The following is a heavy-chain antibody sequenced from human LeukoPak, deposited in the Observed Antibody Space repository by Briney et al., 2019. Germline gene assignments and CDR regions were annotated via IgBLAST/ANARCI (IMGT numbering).Heavy chain of an antibody. D-gene: IGHD3-22*01. CDR3: AREDSSGYYFFFDY. CDR2: IWYDGSNK. V-gene: IGHV3-33*01. Sequence: PGRSLRLSCAASGFTFSSYGMHWVRQAPGKGLEGVAVIWYDGSNKYYADSVKGRFTISRDNSKNTLYLQMNSLRAEDTAVYYCAREDSSGYYFFFDYWGQGTLVTVSS. CDR1: GFTFSSYG. J-gene: IGHJ4*02.